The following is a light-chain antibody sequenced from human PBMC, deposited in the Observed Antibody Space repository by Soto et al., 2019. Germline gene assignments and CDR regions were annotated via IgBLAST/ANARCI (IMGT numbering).Light chain of an antibody. CDR2: SNN. V-gene: IGLV1-44*01. CDR3: AAWDDSLNAL. Sequence: QSVLTQPPSASGTPGQRVTISCSGSSSNIGSNTVNWYQQLPGTAPKLLIYSNNQRPSGVPDRFSGSKSGTSASLAISGLQSEDEAAYYCAAWDDSLNALFGGGTKLTVL. J-gene: IGLJ2*01. CDR1: SSNIGSNT.